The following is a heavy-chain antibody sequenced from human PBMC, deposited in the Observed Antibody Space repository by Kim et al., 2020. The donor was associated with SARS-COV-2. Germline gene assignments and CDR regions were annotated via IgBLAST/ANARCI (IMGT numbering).Heavy chain of an antibody. CDR2: ST. Sequence: STYYADSVKGRFTISRDNSKNTLYLQMNSLRAEDTAVYYCAKEFVAAPPYWGQGTLVTVSS. J-gene: IGHJ4*02. D-gene: IGHD3-16*02. V-gene: IGHV3-23*01. CDR3: AKEFVAAPPY.